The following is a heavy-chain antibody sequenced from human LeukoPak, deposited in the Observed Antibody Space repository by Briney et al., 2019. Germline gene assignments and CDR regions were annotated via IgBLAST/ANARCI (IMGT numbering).Heavy chain of an antibody. Sequence: GGSLRLSCAASGFTVSSNYMSWVRQAPGKGLEWVSVIYSGGSTYYADSVKGRFTIYTDNSKNTLYLRMNRVRAEDTAVYYCARDLRIDAFDIWGQGTMVTVSS. CDR1: GFTVSSNY. D-gene: IGHD2-21*01. CDR3: ARDLRIDAFDI. V-gene: IGHV3-53*01. J-gene: IGHJ3*02. CDR2: IYSGGST.